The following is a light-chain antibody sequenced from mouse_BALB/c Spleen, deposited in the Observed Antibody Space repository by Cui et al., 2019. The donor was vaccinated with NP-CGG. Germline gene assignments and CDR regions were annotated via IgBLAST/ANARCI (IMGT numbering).Light chain of an antibody. Sequence: QAVVTQESALTTSPGETVTLTCRSSTGGVTTSNYANWVQEKPGHLFTGLIGGTNNRVPGVPARFSGSLFGDKAALTITGAQTEDEAIYFCALWYSNHWVFGGGTKLTVL. CDR2: GTN. CDR1: TGGVTTSNY. V-gene: IGLV1*01. CDR3: ALWYSNHWV. J-gene: IGLJ1*01.